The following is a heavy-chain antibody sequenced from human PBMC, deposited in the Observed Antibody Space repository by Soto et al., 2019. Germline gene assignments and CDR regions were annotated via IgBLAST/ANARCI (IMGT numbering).Heavy chain of an antibody. D-gene: IGHD3-9*01. J-gene: IGHJ3*02. Sequence: SETLSLTCTVSGVSISSYYWSWIRQPPGKGLEWIGNIYYSRSSNYNPSLQSRVTILVDTSKNQFSLKLSSVTAADTAVYYCARALILTGYYIHDAFDIWGQGTMVTVSS. CDR2: IYYSRSS. V-gene: IGHV4-59*01. CDR3: ARALILTGYYIHDAFDI. CDR1: GVSISSYY.